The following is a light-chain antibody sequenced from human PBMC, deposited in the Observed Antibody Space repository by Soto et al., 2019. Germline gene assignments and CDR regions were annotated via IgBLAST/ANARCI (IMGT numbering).Light chain of an antibody. Sequence: QSALTQPRSVSGSPGQSVTISCTGTINDVGGYNYVSWYQQRPAEAPELMIYDVNKRPTGVPDRFSGSKSGNTASLTISGIQAEDEADYYCCSYAGSYTHVVFGGGTKLTVL. CDR2: DVN. CDR1: INDVGGYNY. V-gene: IGLV2-11*01. J-gene: IGLJ2*01. CDR3: CSYAGSYTHVV.